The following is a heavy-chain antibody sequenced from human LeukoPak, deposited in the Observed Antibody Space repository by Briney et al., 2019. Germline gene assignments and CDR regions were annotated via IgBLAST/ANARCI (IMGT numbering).Heavy chain of an antibody. Sequence: GESLRLSCAASGFTFSSFSMNWVRQAPGKGLEWVSYIGIGGNIYYADSVKGRFTISRDNAKNLLYLQMNSLRAEDTAVYYCVRDRAYAFDIWGQGTMVTVSS. V-gene: IGHV3-48*01. CDR1: GFTFSSFS. J-gene: IGHJ3*02. CDR3: VRDRAYAFDI. CDR2: IGIGGNI.